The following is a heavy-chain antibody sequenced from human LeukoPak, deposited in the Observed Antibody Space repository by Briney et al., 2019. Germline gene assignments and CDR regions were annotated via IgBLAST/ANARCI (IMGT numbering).Heavy chain of an antibody. D-gene: IGHD2-21*01. CDR2: INHSGST. V-gene: IGHV4-34*01. CDR1: GGSFSGYY. J-gene: IGHJ5*02. Sequence: KPSETLSLTCAVYGGSFSGYYWSWIRQSPGKGLEWIGEINHSGSTNYNPSLKSRVTTSVDTSKNQFSLKLSSVTAADTGVYYCARGHIGPWGQGTLVTVSS. CDR3: ARGHIGP.